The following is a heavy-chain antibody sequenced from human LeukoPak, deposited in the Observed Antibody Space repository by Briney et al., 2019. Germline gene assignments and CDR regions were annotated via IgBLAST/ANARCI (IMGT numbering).Heavy chain of an antibody. CDR3: ARVPSYYYGSGSQY. J-gene: IGHJ4*02. D-gene: IGHD3-10*01. V-gene: IGHV1-18*01. CDR2: ISAYNGNT. Sequence: ASVKVSCKASGYTFTSYGISWVRQAPGQGLEWMGWISAYNGNTNYAQKLQGRVTMTTDTSTSTAYMELRSLRSDDTAVYSCARVPSYYYGSGSQYWGQGTLVTVSS. CDR1: GYTFTSYG.